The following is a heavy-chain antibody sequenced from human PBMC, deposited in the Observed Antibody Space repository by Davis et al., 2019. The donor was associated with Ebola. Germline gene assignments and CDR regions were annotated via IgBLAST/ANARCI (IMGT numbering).Heavy chain of an antibody. V-gene: IGHV1-2*04. J-gene: IGHJ6*02. CDR2: INPNSGGT. CDR3: ARDSREYYYDSSGYYYYYGMDV. D-gene: IGHD3-22*01. CDR1: GYTFTGYY. Sequence: ASVKVSCKASGYTFTGYYMHWVRQAPGQGLEWMGWINPNSGGTNYAQKFQGWVTMTRDTSISTAYMELSRLRSDDTAVYYCARDSREYYYDSSGYYYYYGMDVWGQGTTVTVSS.